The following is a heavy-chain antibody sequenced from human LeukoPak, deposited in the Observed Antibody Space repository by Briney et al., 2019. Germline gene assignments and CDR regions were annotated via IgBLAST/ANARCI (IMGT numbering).Heavy chain of an antibody. Sequence: GGSLRLSCAASGFTFDDYGMSWVRQAPGEGLEWVSGINWNGGSTGYADSVKGRFTISRDNAKNSLYLQMNSLRAEDTALYYCASLGYCSGGSCYARRDYWGQGTLVTVSS. V-gene: IGHV3-20*04. CDR3: ASLGYCSGGSCYARRDY. D-gene: IGHD2-15*01. CDR1: GFTFDDYG. J-gene: IGHJ4*02. CDR2: INWNGGST.